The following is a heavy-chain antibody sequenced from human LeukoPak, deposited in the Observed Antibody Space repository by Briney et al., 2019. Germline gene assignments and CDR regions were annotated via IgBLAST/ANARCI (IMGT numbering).Heavy chain of an antibody. D-gene: IGHD3-10*01. V-gene: IGHV1-69*06. CDR1: GGIFTNYA. J-gene: IGHJ4*02. Sequence: SVKVSCKASGGIFTNYAISWVHQAPGQGLEWMGRFIPISATGKYAQQFQGRLTITADKSTTTAYMELSGLRSDDTAVYYCASLTHGGSGSYILDYWGQGTLVTVSS. CDR3: ASLTHGGSGSYILDY. CDR2: FIPISATG.